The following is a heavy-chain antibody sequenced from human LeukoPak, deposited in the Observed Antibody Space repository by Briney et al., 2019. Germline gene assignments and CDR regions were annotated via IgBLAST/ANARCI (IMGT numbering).Heavy chain of an antibody. CDR3: ARGGASELYYFDY. Sequence: GGSLRLSCAASGFTVSNKYMSWVRQAPGKGLECVSVIYDGGNTYYADSVKGRFTISRDNSKNTLYLQMNSLRAEDTAVYYCARGGASELYYFDYWGQGALVTVSS. J-gene: IGHJ4*02. CDR2: IYDGGNT. D-gene: IGHD2-15*01. V-gene: IGHV3-53*01. CDR1: GFTVSNKY.